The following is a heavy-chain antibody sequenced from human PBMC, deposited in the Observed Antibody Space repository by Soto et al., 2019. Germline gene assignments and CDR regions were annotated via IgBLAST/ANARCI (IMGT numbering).Heavy chain of an antibody. Sequence: EVQLVESGGGLVQPGGSRRLSCTASGFTISDYWMHWVRLVPGKGLVWVSRIDNDGSNTIYADSVKGRFTVSRDNAKNTLFLQMSSLRAEDTAVYYCAREGSWNLDYWGQGALVTVSS. CDR3: AREGSWNLDY. D-gene: IGHD1-1*01. J-gene: IGHJ4*02. CDR2: IDNDGSNT. CDR1: GFTISDYW. V-gene: IGHV3-74*01.